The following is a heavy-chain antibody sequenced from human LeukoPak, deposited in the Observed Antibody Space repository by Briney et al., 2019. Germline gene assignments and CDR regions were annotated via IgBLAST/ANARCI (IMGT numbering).Heavy chain of an antibody. CDR2: ISSSGSTI. Sequence: PGGSLRLSCAASGFTFSDYYMSWIRQAPGKGLEWVSYISSSGSTIYYADSVKGRFTISRDNAKNSLYLQMNSLRAEDTAVYYCARDGNIVVVPAAIGFDPWGQGTLVTVSS. J-gene: IGHJ5*02. D-gene: IGHD2-2*01. V-gene: IGHV3-11*01. CDR1: GFTFSDYY. CDR3: ARDGNIVVVPAAIGFDP.